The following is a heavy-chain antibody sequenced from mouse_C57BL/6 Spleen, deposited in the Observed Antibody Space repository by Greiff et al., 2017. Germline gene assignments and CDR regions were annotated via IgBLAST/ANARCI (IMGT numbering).Heavy chain of an antibody. J-gene: IGHJ2*01. Sequence: VQLQQSGPELVKPGASVKISCKASGYTFTDYYMNWVKQSHGKSLEWIGDINPNNGGTSYNQKFKGKATLTVDKSSSTAYMELRSLTSEDSAVYYCARGYYPYYWGQGTTLTVSS. CDR3: ARGYYPYY. D-gene: IGHD2-3*01. CDR2: INPNNGGT. CDR1: GYTFTDYY. V-gene: IGHV1-26*01.